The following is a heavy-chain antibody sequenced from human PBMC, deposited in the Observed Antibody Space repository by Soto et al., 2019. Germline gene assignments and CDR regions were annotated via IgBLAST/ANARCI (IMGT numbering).Heavy chain of an antibody. V-gene: IGHV3-20*04. D-gene: IGHD3-22*01. CDR3: ARDLEHSSGYINWFDP. Sequence: GGSLRLSCAASGFTFDDYGMSWVRQAPGKGLEWVSGINWNGGSTGYADSVKGRFTISRDNAKNSLYLQMNSLRAEDTALYYCARDLEHSSGYINWFDPWGQGTLVTVSS. CDR2: INWNGGST. CDR1: GFTFDDYG. J-gene: IGHJ5*02.